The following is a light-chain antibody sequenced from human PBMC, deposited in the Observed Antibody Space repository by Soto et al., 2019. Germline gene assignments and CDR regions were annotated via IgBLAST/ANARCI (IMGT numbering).Light chain of an antibody. CDR2: DVS. CDR1: SSDVGNYNY. Sequence: QSALTQPRSVSGSPGQSVTISCTGTSSDVGNYNYVSWYQQHPGKAPKVMIYDVSKRPSGVPDRFSGSKSGNTASLTSSGLQAEDEADYYCCAYAGRYALWVFGGGTKLTVL. CDR3: CAYAGRYALWV. V-gene: IGLV2-11*01. J-gene: IGLJ3*02.